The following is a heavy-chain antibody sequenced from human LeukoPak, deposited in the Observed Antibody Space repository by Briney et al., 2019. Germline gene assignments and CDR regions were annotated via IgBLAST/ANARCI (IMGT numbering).Heavy chain of an antibody. J-gene: IGHJ4*02. CDR2: INGDGSTT. V-gene: IGHV3-74*03. CDR3: ARDYAGSPDY. Sequence: GGSLRLSCTASGFTFSTYWINWVRQSPGKGLVWVALINGDGSTTTHADSVNGRFTISRDNAKNTAYLQMNSLRDEDTAVYFCARDYAGSPDYWGQGTLVTVSA. D-gene: IGHD3-10*01. CDR1: GFTFSTYW.